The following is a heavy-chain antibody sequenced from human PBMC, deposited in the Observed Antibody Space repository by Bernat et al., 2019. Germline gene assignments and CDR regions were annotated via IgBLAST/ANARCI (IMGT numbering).Heavy chain of an antibody. J-gene: IGHJ4*02. Sequence: EVQLLESGGDLVQPGGSLRLSCAASGFIFSNFAMSWVRQAPGKGLEWVARIRSKTDNYATAYGTSAKGRFTISRDDSRNTAYLQMNSLRTDDTAVYYCMAPSGLGYWGQGTLVTVSS. V-gene: IGHV3-73*01. CDR1: GFIFSNFA. D-gene: IGHD2-8*02. CDR3: MAPSGLGY. CDR2: IRSKTDNYAT.